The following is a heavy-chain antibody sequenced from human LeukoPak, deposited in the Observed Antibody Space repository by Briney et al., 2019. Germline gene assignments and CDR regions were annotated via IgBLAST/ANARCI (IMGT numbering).Heavy chain of an antibody. CDR3: ARGGNMITFGGVIGNDY. CDR1: GYTFTSYD. J-gene: IGHJ4*02. D-gene: IGHD3-16*02. CDR2: VNPNSGNT. V-gene: IGHV1-8*01. Sequence: ASVTVSCKASGYTFTSYDINWVRQATGQGLEWMGWVNPNSGNTGYAQKFQGRVTMTRNTSISTAYMELSSLRSEDTAVYYCARGGNMITFGGVIGNDYWGQGTLVTVSS.